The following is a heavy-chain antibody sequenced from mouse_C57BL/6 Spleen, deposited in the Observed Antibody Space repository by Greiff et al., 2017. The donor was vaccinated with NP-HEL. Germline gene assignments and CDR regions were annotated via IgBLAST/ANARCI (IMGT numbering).Heavy chain of an antibody. D-gene: IGHD2-2*01. Sequence: VQLQQSGAELVMPGASVKLSCKASGYTFTSYWMHWVKQRPGQGLEWIGEIDPSDSYTNYNQKFKGKSTLTVDKSSSTAYMQLSSLTSEDSAVYYCAVWLRRGLFDYWGQGTTLTVSS. CDR2: IDPSDSYT. J-gene: IGHJ2*01. CDR3: AVWLRRGLFDY. V-gene: IGHV1-69*01. CDR1: GYTFTSYW.